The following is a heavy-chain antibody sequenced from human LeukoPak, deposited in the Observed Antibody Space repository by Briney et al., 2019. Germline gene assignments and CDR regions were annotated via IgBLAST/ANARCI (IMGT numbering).Heavy chain of an antibody. CDR2: IFPGDSDT. D-gene: IGHD3-10*01. Sequence: GESLKISCKGSGYSFTTYWIGWVRQMPGKGLEWMGIIFPGDSDTRYSPSFQGQVTISADKSISTAYLQWSSLKASDTAMYYCARGSGSYYNVSYYGMDVWGQGTTVTVSS. CDR1: GYSFTTYW. CDR3: ARGSGSYYNVSYYGMDV. V-gene: IGHV5-51*01. J-gene: IGHJ6*02.